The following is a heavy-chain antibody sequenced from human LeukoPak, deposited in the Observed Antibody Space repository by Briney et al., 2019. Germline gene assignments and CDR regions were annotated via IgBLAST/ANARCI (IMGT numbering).Heavy chain of an antibody. Sequence: GESLKISYKGSGYSFTSYWIGWVRQMPGKGLEWMGVIYPADSDTTYSPSFQGQVTISADKSISTAYLQWSSLKASDTAMYYCARRTRGYSGPFDYWGQGTLLTVSS. J-gene: IGHJ4*02. CDR2: IYPADSDT. V-gene: IGHV5-51*01. CDR1: GYSFTSYW. CDR3: ARRTRGYSGPFDY. D-gene: IGHD5-12*01.